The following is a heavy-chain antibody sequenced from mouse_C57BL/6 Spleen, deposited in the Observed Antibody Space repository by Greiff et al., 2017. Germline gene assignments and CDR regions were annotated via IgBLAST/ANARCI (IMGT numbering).Heavy chain of an antibody. CDR2: IYPGDGDT. Sequence: VQLQQSGPELVKPGASAKISCKASGYAFSSSWMNWVKQRPGKGLEWIGRIYPGDGDTNYNGKFKGKATLTADKSSSTAYMQLSSLTSEDSAVYFCARLVDYYGSSYVDYWGQGTTLTVSS. CDR3: ARLVDYYGSSYVDY. J-gene: IGHJ2*01. V-gene: IGHV1-82*01. D-gene: IGHD1-1*01. CDR1: GYAFSSSW.